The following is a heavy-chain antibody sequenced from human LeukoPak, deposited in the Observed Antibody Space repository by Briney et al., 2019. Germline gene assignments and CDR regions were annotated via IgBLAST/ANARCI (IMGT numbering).Heavy chain of an antibody. J-gene: IGHJ2*01. CDR3: ARLSFSSSRTTYWYLGL. CDR1: GDSISSYY. D-gene: IGHD6-13*01. CDR2: ISYSGNT. V-gene: IGHV4-59*01. Sequence: SETLSLTCTASGDSISSYYWSWIRQSPGKGLEWIGYISYSGNTNYNPSLKSRVTISFDTSKNQFSLKLRSVTAADTALYYCARLSFSSSRTTYWYLGLWGRGLLVTVSS.